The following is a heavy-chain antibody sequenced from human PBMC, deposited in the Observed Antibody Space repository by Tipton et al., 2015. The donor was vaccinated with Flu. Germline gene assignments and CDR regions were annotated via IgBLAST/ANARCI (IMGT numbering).Heavy chain of an antibody. J-gene: IGHJ6*02. CDR3: AGGYVRYYYYGMDV. Sequence: TLSLTCAVYGGSFSGYYWSWIRQPPGKGLEWIGEINHSGSTNYNPSLKSRVTISVDTSKNQFSLKLSSVTAADTAVYYCAGGYVRYYYYGMDVWGQGTTVTVSS. V-gene: IGHV4-34*01. CDR1: GGSFSGYY. CDR2: INHSGST. D-gene: IGHD3-16*01.